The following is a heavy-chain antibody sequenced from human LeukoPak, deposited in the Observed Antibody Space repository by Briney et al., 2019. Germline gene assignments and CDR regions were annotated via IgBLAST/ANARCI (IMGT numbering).Heavy chain of an antibody. D-gene: IGHD4-17*01. J-gene: IGHJ3*02. CDR3: ARQMTTVTIPYAFDI. CDR1: GGTFSSYA. CDR2: IIPIFGTA. Sequence: ASVKVSCKASGGTFSSYAISWVRQAPGQGLEWMGGIIPIFGTANYAQKFQGRVTITADKSTSTAYMELSSLRSEDTAVYYCARQMTTVTIPYAFDIWGQGTMVTVSS. V-gene: IGHV1-69*06.